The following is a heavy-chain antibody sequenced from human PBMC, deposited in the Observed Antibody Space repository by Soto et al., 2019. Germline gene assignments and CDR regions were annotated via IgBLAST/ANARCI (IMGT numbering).Heavy chain of an antibody. D-gene: IGHD2-15*01. J-gene: IGHJ5*02. CDR1: GYTFTSYA. V-gene: IGHV1-3*01. CDR3: ARDALFYCSGGSCYAGSAWFDP. Sequence: ASVKVSCKASGYTFTSYAMHWVRQAPGQRLEWMGWINAGNGNTKYSQKFQGRVPITRDTAASTAYMELSSLRSEDTAVYYCARDALFYCSGGSCYAGSAWFDPWGQGTLVTVSS. CDR2: INAGNGNT.